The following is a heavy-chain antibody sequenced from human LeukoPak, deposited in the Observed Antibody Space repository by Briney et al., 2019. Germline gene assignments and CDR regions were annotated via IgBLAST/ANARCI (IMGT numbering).Heavy chain of an antibody. CDR3: ARELAANRYNWFDP. CDR1: GGSFSGYY. D-gene: IGHD6-6*01. CDR2: INHSGST. J-gene: IGHJ5*02. Sequence: PSETLSLTCAVYGGSFSGYYWSWIRQPPGKGLEWIGEINHSGSTNYNPSLKSRVTISVDTSKNQFSLKLSSVTAADTAVYYCARELAANRYNWFDPWGQGTLVTVSS. V-gene: IGHV4-34*01.